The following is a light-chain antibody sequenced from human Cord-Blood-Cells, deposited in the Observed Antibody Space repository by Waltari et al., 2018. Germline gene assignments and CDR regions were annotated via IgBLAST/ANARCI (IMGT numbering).Light chain of an antibody. J-gene: IGLJ2*01. V-gene: IGLV1-44*01. CDR2: SNN. CDR1: SSNIGSNT. CDR3: ASWEDSLNGVV. Sequence: QSVLTQPPSASGTPGPRVTISCSGSSSNIGSNTVNRYQHLPGTAPKLLIYSNNQRPSGVPDRFSGSKSGTSASLAISGLQSEDEADYYCASWEDSLNGVVFGGGTKLTVL.